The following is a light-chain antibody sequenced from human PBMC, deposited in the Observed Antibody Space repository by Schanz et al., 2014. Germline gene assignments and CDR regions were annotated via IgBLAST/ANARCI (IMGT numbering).Light chain of an antibody. J-gene: IGLJ3*02. Sequence: QSVLTQPPSASGTPGQRVSISCSGSSSNIGSNTVSWYQQLPGTAPKLLIYSNNQRPSGVPDRFSGSKSGTSASLAISGLQSEDEADYYCNSYAGSNNWVFGGGTKLTVL. V-gene: IGLV1-44*01. CDR3: NSYAGSNNWV. CDR2: SNN. CDR1: SSNIGSNT.